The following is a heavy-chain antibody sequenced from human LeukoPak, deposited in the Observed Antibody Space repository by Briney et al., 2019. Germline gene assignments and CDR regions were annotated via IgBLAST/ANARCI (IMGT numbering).Heavy chain of an antibody. CDR2: IYSGGTT. CDR3: ARTTTFAPHFDY. V-gene: IGHV3-66*01. J-gene: IGHJ4*02. D-gene: IGHD1-1*01. CDR1: GFTVSSNY. Sequence: PGGSQRLSCAASGFTVSSNYMSWVRQAPGKGLEWVSVIYSGGTTYYADSVKGRFTISRDNSKNTLYLQMNSLRAEDTAVYYCARTTTFAPHFDYWGQGTLVTVSS.